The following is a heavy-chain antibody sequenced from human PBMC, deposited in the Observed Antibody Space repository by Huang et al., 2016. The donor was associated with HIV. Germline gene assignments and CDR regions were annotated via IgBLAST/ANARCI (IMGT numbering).Heavy chain of an antibody. D-gene: IGHD3-10*01. V-gene: IGHV1-8*01. Sequence: QVQLVQSGAEVKKPGASVKVSCKASGYTFTNYDINWVRQATGQGLEWMGWRNPNSGDTGVAQKFQGRVTMTRNTSISTAYMELSSLRSEDTAVYYCARGGLLWFGELSTWGQGTLVTVSS. CDR2: RNPNSGDT. CDR3: ARGGLLWFGELST. J-gene: IGHJ5*02. CDR1: GYTFTNYD.